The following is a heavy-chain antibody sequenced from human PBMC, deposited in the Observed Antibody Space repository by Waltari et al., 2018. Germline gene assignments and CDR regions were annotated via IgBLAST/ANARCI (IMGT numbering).Heavy chain of an antibody. CDR3: ATQSVLTSVGSAHPTWFDS. CDR1: GGSINSTAFY. V-gene: IGHV4-39*01. D-gene: IGHD3-9*01. CDR2: ANDGRPT. Sequence: HLQLQESGPGLVKPSGTLSLTCSVSGGSINSTAFYWGWIRQPPGKGLEWIPTANDGRPTHANPPLRGRVTIAVDTSKRQVSLTLTSGTAADTAVYYCATQSVLTSVGSAHPTWFDSWGQGTPVTVSS. J-gene: IGHJ5*01.